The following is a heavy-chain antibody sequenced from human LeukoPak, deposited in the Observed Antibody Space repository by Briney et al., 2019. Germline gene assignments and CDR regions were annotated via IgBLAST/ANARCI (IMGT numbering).Heavy chain of an antibody. J-gene: IGHJ4*02. V-gene: IGHV3-23*01. Sequence: GGSLRLSCAASGFTLSSYAMTWVRQAPGRGLEWVSSVDGGGGGTYYADSVKGRFTISRDNAKNSLYLQMNSLRAEDTAVYYCARVAYCTNGVCHDYWGQGTLVTVSS. CDR3: ARVAYCTNGVCHDY. D-gene: IGHD2-8*01. CDR1: GFTLSSYA. CDR2: VDGGGGGT.